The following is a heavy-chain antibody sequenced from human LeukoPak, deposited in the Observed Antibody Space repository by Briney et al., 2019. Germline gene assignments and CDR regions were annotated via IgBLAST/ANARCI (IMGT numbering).Heavy chain of an antibody. CDR1: GFTFNYYA. Sequence: GGSLRLSCAASGFTFNYYAMSWVRQAPGKGLEWVSGISDSGGSTYYTDSVKGRFTISRDNSKNTVYLQMNNLRAEDTAVYFCARHDSSIPYWGQGSLVTVSS. CDR2: ISDSGGST. CDR3: ARHDSSIPY. V-gene: IGHV3-23*01. D-gene: IGHD5-18*01. J-gene: IGHJ4*02.